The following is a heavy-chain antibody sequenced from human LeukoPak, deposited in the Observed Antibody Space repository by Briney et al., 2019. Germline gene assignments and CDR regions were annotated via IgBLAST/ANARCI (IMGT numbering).Heavy chain of an antibody. D-gene: IGHD3-9*01. CDR3: AKWGDYDILTGYYVSDF. J-gene: IGHJ4*02. CDR2: IKQDGSEK. Sequence: PGGSLRLSCAASGFTFSNYWMTWVRQAPGKGLEWVANIKQDGSEKNYVDSVKGRLTISRDNAKNSLYLQMNSLRAEDTAVYYCAKWGDYDILTGYYVSDFWGQGTLVTVSS. V-gene: IGHV3-7*03. CDR1: GFTFSNYW.